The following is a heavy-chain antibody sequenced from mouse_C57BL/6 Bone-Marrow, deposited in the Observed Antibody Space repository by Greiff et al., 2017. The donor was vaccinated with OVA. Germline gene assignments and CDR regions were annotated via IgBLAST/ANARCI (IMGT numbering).Heavy chain of an antibody. CDR3: ARGSPYFDY. CDR1: GYTFTSYW. J-gene: IGHJ2*01. CDR2: IDPSDSYT. D-gene: IGHD1-1*01. V-gene: IGHV1-69*01. Sequence: VKLQQPGAELVMPGASVKLSCKASGYTFTSYWMHWVKQRPGQGLEWIGEIDPSDSYTNYNQKFKGKSTLTVDKSSSTAYMQLSSLTSEDSAVYYCARGSPYFDYWGQGTTLTVSS.